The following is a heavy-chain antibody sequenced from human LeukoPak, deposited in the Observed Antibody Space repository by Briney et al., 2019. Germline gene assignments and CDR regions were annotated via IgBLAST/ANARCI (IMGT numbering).Heavy chain of an antibody. V-gene: IGHV1-2*02. D-gene: IGHD2-2*01. CDR3: ARVNLYCSSTSCYVVRYMDV. CDR1: GYTFTGYY. Sequence: ASVKVSCKASGYTFTGYYMHWVRQAPGQGLEWMGWINPNSGGTNYAQKLQGRVTMTRDTSISTAYMELSRLRSDDTAVYYCARVNLYCSSTSCYVVRYMDVWGKGTTVTVSS. J-gene: IGHJ6*03. CDR2: INPNSGGT.